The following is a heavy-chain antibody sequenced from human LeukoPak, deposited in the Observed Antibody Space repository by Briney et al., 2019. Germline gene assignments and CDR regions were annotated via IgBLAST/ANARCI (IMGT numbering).Heavy chain of an antibody. Sequence: EINHSGSTNYNPSLKSRVTISVDTSKNQFSLKLSSVTAADTAVYYCARTTRLRMDNWFDPWGQGTLVAVSS. CDR3: ARTTRLRMDNWFDP. CDR2: INHSGST. J-gene: IGHJ5*02. D-gene: IGHD1-1*01. V-gene: IGHV4-34*01.